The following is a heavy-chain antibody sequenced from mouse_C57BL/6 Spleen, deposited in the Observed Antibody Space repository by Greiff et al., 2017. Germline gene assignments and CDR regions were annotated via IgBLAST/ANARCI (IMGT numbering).Heavy chain of an antibody. Sequence: EVQLQQSGPELVKPGASVKISCKASGYTFTDYYMNWVKQSHGKGLEWIGDINPNNGGTSYNQKFKGKATLTVDKSSSTAYMELRSLTSEDSAVYYCARARLAFDYWGQGTTLTVSS. CDR1: GYTFTDYY. V-gene: IGHV1-26*01. D-gene: IGHD2-2*01. CDR2: INPNNGGT. CDR3: ARARLAFDY. J-gene: IGHJ2*01.